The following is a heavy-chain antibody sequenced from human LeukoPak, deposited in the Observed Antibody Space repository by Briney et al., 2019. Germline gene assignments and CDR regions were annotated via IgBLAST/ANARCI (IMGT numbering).Heavy chain of an antibody. CDR1: GFTFDDYA. CDR2: ISWNSGSI. D-gene: IGHD3-10*01. Sequence: PGRSLRLSCAASGFTFDDYAMHWVQQAPGKGLEWVSGISWNSGSIGYADSVKGRFTISRDNAKNSLYLQMNSLRAEDTALYYCAKSYYYGSGSYHPGAFDIWGQGTMVTVSS. J-gene: IGHJ3*02. CDR3: AKSYYYGSGSYHPGAFDI. V-gene: IGHV3-9*01.